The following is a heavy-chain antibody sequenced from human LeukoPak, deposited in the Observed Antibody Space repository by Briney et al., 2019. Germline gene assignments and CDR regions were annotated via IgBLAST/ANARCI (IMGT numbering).Heavy chain of an antibody. CDR3: AREPDIVVVPAALDTWFDP. CDR1: GGSFSGYY. D-gene: IGHD2-2*01. V-gene: IGHV4-34*01. Sequence: SETLSLTCAVYGGSFSGYYWSWIRQPPGKGLEWIGEINHSGSTNYNPSLKSRVTISVDTSKDQFSLKLSSVTAADTAVYYCAREPDIVVVPAALDTWFDPWGQGTLVTVSS. CDR2: INHSGST. J-gene: IGHJ5*02.